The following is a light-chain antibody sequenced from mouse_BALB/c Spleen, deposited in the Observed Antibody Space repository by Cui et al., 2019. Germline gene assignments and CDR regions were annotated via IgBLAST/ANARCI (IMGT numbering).Light chain of an antibody. CDR2: LTS. V-gene: IGKV4-68*01. J-gene: IGKJ5*01. CDR3: QQWSSNPRT. Sequence: QIVLTQSPALMSASPGENVTMTCSASSSVSYMYWYQQKPRSSPKPWIYLTSNLASGVPARFSCSGSGTSYSLTISSREAEDSATYYCQQWSSNPRTFGAGTKLELK. CDR1: SSVSY.